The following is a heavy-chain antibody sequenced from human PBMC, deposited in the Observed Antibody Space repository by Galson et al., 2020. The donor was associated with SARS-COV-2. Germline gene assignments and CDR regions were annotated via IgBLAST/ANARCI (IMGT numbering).Heavy chain of an antibody. CDR1: EFTFSTYA. D-gene: IGHD3-10*02. CDR3: ARERLGWQQCWGDAFNT. CDR2: ISSDGSSK. J-gene: IGHJ3*02. Sequence: GGSLRLSCAASEFTFSTYAMHWVRQAPGKGLEWLAVISSDGSSKYYVDSVKGRLTVSRDNSKNTLYLQVNSLREDDTAVYYCARERLGWQQCWGDAFNTWGQGTMVTVSS. V-gene: IGHV3-30*04.